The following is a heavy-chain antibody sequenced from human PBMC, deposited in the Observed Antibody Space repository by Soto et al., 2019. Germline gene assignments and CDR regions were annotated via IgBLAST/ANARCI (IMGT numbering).Heavy chain of an antibody. CDR2: IWYDGSNK. CDR3: ARGRIKPSEYYFDY. D-gene: IGHD3-10*01. Sequence: QVQLVESGGGVVQPGRSLRLSCAASGFTFSSYGMHWVRQAPGKGLEWVAVIWYDGSNKYYADSVKGRFTISRDNSKITLYLQMNSLRAEVTAVYYCARGRIKPSEYYFDYGGQGTLVTVSS. J-gene: IGHJ4*02. V-gene: IGHV3-33*01. CDR1: GFTFSSYG.